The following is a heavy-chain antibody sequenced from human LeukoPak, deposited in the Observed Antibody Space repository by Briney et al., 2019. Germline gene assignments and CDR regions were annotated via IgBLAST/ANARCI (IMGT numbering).Heavy chain of an antibody. D-gene: IGHD3-9*01. V-gene: IGHV3-9*01. Sequence: GGSLRLSCAASGFTFDDYAMHWARQAPGKGLEWVSGISWNSGSIGYADSVKGRFTISRDNAKNSLYLQMNSLRAEDTALYYCAKDISYDILTGYPSYWGQGTLVTVSS. CDR2: ISWNSGSI. CDR3: AKDISYDILTGYPSY. CDR1: GFTFDDYA. J-gene: IGHJ4*02.